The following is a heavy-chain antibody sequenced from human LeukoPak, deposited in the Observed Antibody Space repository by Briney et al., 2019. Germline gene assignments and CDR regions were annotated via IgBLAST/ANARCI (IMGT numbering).Heavy chain of an antibody. CDR3: ARRTTVVTNFDY. D-gene: IGHD4-23*01. J-gene: IGHJ4*02. Sequence: GGSLRLSCVASGFTFSIYTMSWVRQAPGKGLEWVSVISGSGGSTYYADSVKGRFTISRDNSKNTLYLQMNSLRAEDTAVYYCARRTTVVTNFDYWGQGTLVTVSS. V-gene: IGHV3-23*01. CDR1: GFTFSIYT. CDR2: ISGSGGST.